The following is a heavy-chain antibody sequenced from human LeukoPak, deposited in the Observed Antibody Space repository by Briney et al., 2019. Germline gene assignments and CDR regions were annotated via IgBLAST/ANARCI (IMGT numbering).Heavy chain of an antibody. CDR3: ARISSWLPLDY. Sequence: GESLRLSCAASGCTIDDYGMSWVRQAPGKGLEWVSGINWNGGSTGYADSVKGRFTISRDNAKNSLYLLMNSLRAEDTALYYCARISSWLPLDYSGQGTLVTVSS. D-gene: IGHD6-13*01. CDR2: INWNGGST. J-gene: IGHJ4*02. CDR1: GCTIDDYG. V-gene: IGHV3-20*04.